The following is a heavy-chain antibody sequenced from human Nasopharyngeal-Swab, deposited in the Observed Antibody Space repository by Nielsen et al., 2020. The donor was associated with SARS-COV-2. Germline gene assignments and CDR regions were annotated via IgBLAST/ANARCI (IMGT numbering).Heavy chain of an antibody. D-gene: IGHD3-16*01. CDR3: AKVGGGVGY. J-gene: IGHJ4*02. Sequence: GESLKISCAASGFTFSSYAMHWVRQAPGKGLEWVSGISGSGVSTYYADSVKGRFTISRDNSKNTLFLQMNSLRAEDTALYYCAKVGGGVGYWGQGTLVTVSS. V-gene: IGHV3-23*01. CDR1: GFTFSSYA. CDR2: ISGSGVST.